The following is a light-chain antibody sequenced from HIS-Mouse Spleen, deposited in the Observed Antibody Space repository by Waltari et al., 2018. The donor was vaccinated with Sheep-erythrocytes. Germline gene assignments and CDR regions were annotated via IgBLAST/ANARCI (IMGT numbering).Light chain of an antibody. CDR3: CSYAGSSTFHVV. Sequence: QSALTQPASVSGSPGQSITISCTGTSSDVGSYNLVSWYQQHPCKAPKLMIYEGSKRPSGVSNRFSGSKSGNTASLTSSGLQAEDEADYYCCSYAGSSTFHVVFGGGTKLTVL. CDR1: SSDVGSYNL. CDR2: EGS. J-gene: IGLJ2*01. V-gene: IGLV2-23*03.